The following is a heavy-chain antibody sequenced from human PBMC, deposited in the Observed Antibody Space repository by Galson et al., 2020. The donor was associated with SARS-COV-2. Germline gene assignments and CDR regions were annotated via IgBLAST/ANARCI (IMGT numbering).Heavy chain of an antibody. CDR1: GASIRSGRYH. J-gene: IGHJ6*01. V-gene: IGHV4-61*02. CDR2: IYTSGNT. Sequence: SETLSLTCTVSGASIRSGRYHWSWIRQPAGKGLESIGRIYTSGNTNYNPSLKSRVTISLDTSKNQFSLRLRSVTAADTAVYYCARGEFWELYYYGMDGWGQGTTVTVPS. CDR3: ARGEFWELYYYGMDG. D-gene: IGHD3-3*01.